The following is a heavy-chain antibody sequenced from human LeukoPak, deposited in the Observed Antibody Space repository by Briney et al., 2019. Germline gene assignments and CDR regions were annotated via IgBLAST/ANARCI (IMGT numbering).Heavy chain of an antibody. V-gene: IGHV1-69*13. Sequence: SVKASCKASGGTFSSYAISWVRQAPGQGLEWMGGIIPIFGTANYAQKFQGRVTITADESTSAAYMELSSLRSEDTAVYYCAREPAEYYDSSGYHREYFQHWGQGTLVTVSS. CDR2: IIPIFGTA. D-gene: IGHD3-22*01. J-gene: IGHJ1*01. CDR3: AREPAEYYDSSGYHREYFQH. CDR1: GGTFSSYA.